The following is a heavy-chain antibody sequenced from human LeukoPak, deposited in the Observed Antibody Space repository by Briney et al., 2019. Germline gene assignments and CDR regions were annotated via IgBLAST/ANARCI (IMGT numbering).Heavy chain of an antibody. Sequence: ASVKVSCKASGYTFTSYDINWVRQATGQGLEWMGWMNPNSGNTGYAQKFRGRVTMTTDTSTSTVYMELRSLRSDDTAVYYCARFLWFGELFVWGQGTTVTVSS. CDR2: MNPNSGNT. J-gene: IGHJ6*02. D-gene: IGHD3-10*01. V-gene: IGHV1-8*01. CDR3: ARFLWFGELFV. CDR1: GYTFTSYD.